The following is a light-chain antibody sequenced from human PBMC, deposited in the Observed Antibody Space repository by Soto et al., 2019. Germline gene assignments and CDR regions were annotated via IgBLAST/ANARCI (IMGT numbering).Light chain of an antibody. CDR1: QSVSWW. Sequence: DIQMTQSPSTLSASVGHRLTITCRASQSVSWWLAWYQQKPGKAPKLLIYDASTLESGVPSRFSGSGSGTDFTLTISSLQPEDFATYYCQQSYSTPITFGQGTRLEIK. J-gene: IGKJ5*01. CDR2: DAS. CDR3: QQSYSTPIT. V-gene: IGKV1-5*01.